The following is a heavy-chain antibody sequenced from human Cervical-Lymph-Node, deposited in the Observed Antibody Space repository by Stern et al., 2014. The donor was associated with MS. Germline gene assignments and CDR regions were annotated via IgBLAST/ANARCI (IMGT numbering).Heavy chain of an antibody. CDR2: NNPSGGST. D-gene: IGHD6-19*01. Sequence: VQLVEFGAEVKTPGASVKLSCKASGYTFISYYMHWVRQAPGQGLEWMGINNPSGGSTTYAQKFQGRVTMTRDTSTSTVYMELSSLRSEDTAVYYCAREVAGHRLGMMDVWGQGTSVTVSS. CDR1: GYTFISYY. V-gene: IGHV1-46*01. CDR3: AREVAGHRLGMMDV. J-gene: IGHJ6*02.